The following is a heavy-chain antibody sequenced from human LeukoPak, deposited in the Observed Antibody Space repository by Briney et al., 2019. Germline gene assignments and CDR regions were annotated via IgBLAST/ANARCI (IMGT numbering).Heavy chain of an antibody. CDR2: MSPNSGNT. Sequence: GASVKVSCKASGYTFTSYDINWVRQATGQGLEWMGWMSPNSGNTGYAQKFQGRVTMTRNTSISTAYMELSSLRSEDTAVYYCARGSYRYCSGGSCYHYSNWFDPWGQGTLVTVSS. V-gene: IGHV1-8*01. CDR1: GYTFTSYD. D-gene: IGHD2-15*01. CDR3: ARGSYRYCSGGSCYHYSNWFDP. J-gene: IGHJ5*02.